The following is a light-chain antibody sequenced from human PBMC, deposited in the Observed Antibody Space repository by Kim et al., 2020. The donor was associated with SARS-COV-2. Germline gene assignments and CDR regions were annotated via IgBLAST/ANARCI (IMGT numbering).Light chain of an antibody. CDR2: KIS. CDR1: QGLVHSDGDTY. J-gene: IGKJ4*01. V-gene: IGKV2-30*02. CDR3: KQGTHWPLT. Sequence: DVVMTQSPLSLPVTLGQPASISCRASQGLVHSDGDTYLNWFQQRPGQSPRRLIYKISNRDSGVPDRFSGSGSGTDFTLKISRVEAEDVGVYYCKQGTHWPLTFGGGTKVDIK.